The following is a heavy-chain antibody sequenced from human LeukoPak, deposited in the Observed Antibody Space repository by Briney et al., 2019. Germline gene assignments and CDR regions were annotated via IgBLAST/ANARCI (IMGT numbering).Heavy chain of an antibody. D-gene: IGHD3-3*01. Sequence: GGSLRLSCAASGFTFSSYWMSWVRQAPGKGLEWVANIKQDGSEKYYVDSVKGRFTISRDNAKNSLYLQMSSLRAEDTAVYYCARDGSGGVVIIIDWGQGTLVTVSS. V-gene: IGHV3-7*01. J-gene: IGHJ4*02. CDR2: IKQDGSEK. CDR1: GFTFSSYW. CDR3: ARDGSGGVVIIID.